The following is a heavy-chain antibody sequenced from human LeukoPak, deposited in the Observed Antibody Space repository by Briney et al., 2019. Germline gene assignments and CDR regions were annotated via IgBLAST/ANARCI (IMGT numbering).Heavy chain of an antibody. CDR3: AKGYSNYVLDYFDY. J-gene: IGHJ4*02. CDR1: GFTFSSYS. D-gene: IGHD4-11*01. Sequence: GGSLRLSCAASGFTFSSYSMNWVRQAPGKGLEWVSSISSSSSYIYYADSVKGRFTISRDNAKNSLYLQMNSLRAEDTAVYYCAKGYSNYVLDYFDYWGQGTLVTVSS. CDR2: ISSSSSYI. V-gene: IGHV3-21*01.